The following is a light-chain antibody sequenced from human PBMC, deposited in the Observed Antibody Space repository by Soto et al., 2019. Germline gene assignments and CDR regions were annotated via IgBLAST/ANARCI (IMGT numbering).Light chain of an antibody. CDR3: QSYDSSLSAVV. Sequence: TGSSSNIGAGYDVHWYQQLPGTAPKLLIYGNSNRPSGVPDRFSGSKSGTSASLAITGLQAEDEADYYCQSYDSSLSAVVFGGGTKVTVL. CDR2: GNS. CDR1: SSNIGAGYD. J-gene: IGLJ2*01. V-gene: IGLV1-40*01.